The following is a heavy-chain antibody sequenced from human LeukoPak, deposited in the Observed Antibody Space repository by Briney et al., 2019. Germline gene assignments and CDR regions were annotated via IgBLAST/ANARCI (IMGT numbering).Heavy chain of an antibody. D-gene: IGHD6-19*01. CDR3: ARGSSGWYPNWFDP. J-gene: IGHJ5*02. V-gene: IGHV3-7*04. CDR2: IRQDGSEK. Sequence: PGGSLRLSCAASGFTFSSYWMSWVRQAPGKGLEWVANIRQDGSEKYYVDSVKGRFTISRDSAKNSLYLQMNSLRAEDTAVYYCARGSSGWYPNWFDPWGQGTLVTVSS. CDR1: GFTFSSYW.